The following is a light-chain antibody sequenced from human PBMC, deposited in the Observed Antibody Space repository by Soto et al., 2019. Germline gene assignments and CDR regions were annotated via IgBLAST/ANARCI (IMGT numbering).Light chain of an antibody. CDR2: EGS. CDR3: CSYAGSSTVGV. V-gene: IGLV2-23*01. CDR1: SSDVGSYNP. J-gene: IGLJ3*02. Sequence: QSALTQPASVSGSPGQSITISCTGTSSDVGSYNPVSWYQQHPGKAPKLMIYEGSKRPSGVSNRFSGSKSGNTASLTISGLQAEDEADYYCCSYAGSSTVGVFGGGTQLTVL.